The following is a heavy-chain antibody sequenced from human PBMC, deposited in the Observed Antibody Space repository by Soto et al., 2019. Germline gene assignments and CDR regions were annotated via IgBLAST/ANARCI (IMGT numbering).Heavy chain of an antibody. CDR3: ARERGRSSLYEGFDYYYGMDV. Sequence: QVQLVQSGAEVKKPGSSVKVSCKASGGTFSSYAISWVRQAPGQGLDWLGGIIPIFGKANYAQQFQGRVTITADKSTSTAYMELSSLRSEDTAVYYCARERGRSSLYEGFDYYYGMDVWGQGTTVTVSS. J-gene: IGHJ6*02. CDR2: IIPIFGKA. CDR1: GGTFSSYA. D-gene: IGHD6-13*01. V-gene: IGHV1-69*06.